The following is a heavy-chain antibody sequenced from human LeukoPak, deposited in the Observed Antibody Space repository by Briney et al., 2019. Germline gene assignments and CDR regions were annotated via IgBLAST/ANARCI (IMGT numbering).Heavy chain of an antibody. CDR3: AKLLGVQSGGLTLRGYYYYYMDV. D-gene: IGHD3-16*01. CDR1: GFTFSSYG. V-gene: IGHV3-30*02. Sequence: GGSLRLSCAASGFTFSSYGMHWVRQAPGKGLEWVAFIRYDGSNKYYADSVKGRFTISRDNSKNTLYLQMNSLRAEDTAVYYCAKLLGVQSGGLTLRGYYYYYMDVWGKGTTVTVSS. J-gene: IGHJ6*03. CDR2: IRYDGSNK.